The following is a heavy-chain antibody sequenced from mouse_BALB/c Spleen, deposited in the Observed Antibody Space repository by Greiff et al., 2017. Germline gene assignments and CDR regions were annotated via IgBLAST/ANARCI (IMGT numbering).Heavy chain of an antibody. Sequence: EVMLVESGGGLVQPGGSRKLSCAASGFTFSSFGMHWVRQAPEKGLEWVAYISSGSSTIYYADTVKGRFTISRDNPKNTLFLQMTSLRSEDTAMYYCAVGLGKPLYAMDYWGQGTSVTVSS. CDR3: AVGLGKPLYAMDY. CDR2: ISSGSSTI. J-gene: IGHJ4*01. V-gene: IGHV5-17*02. D-gene: IGHD4-1*01. CDR1: GFTFSSFG.